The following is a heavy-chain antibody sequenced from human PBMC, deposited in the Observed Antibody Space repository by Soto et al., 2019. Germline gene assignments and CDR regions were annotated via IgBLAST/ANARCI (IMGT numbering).Heavy chain of an antibody. CDR2: IYWDDDN. J-gene: IGHJ6*02. V-gene: IGHV2-5*02. Sequence: QITLKESGPTLVKVTQTLTLTCTFSGFSLSTSGVGVAWSRQPPGKALEWLALIYWDDDNRYSPSLKSRLTNTKDTSKNQVVLTMTNMDPVDTAPYYCAHTLLRRSTYYYGMDVWGQGTTVTVSS. CDR3: AHTLLRRSTYYYGMDV. D-gene: IGHD3-10*01. CDR1: GFSLSTSGVG.